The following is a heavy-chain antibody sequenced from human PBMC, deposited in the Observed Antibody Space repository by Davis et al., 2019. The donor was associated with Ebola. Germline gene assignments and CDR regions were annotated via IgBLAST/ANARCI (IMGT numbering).Heavy chain of an antibody. V-gene: IGHV1-46*01. CDR3: ARDLTWDYGDPCY. J-gene: IGHJ4*02. D-gene: IGHD4-17*01. Sequence: ASVKVSCKASGYTFTSYYMHWVRQAPGQGLEWMGIINPSGGSTSYAQKFQGRVTMTRDTSTSTAYMELRSLRSDDTAVYYCARDLTWDYGDPCYWGQGTLVTVSS. CDR1: GYTFTSYY. CDR2: INPSGGST.